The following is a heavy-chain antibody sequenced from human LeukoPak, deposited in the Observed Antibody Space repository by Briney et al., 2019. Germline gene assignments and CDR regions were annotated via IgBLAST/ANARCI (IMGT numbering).Heavy chain of an antibody. CDR1: GYAFTDYY. CDR2: IVPKSGVT. D-gene: IGHD5-18*01. V-gene: IGHV1-2*02. J-gene: IGHJ5*02. CDR3: ATGGAYTYAFQNH. Sequence: ASVKVSCKASGYAFTDYYMHWVRQAPGQGLEWVGWIVPKSGVTNYAQRFQGSVTMTRDTSISTAYMELSRLTSDDTAVYYCATGGAYTYAFQNHWGQGTLVTVSS.